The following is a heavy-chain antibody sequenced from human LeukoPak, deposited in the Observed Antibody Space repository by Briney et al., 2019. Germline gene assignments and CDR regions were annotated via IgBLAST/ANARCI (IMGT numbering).Heavy chain of an antibody. CDR1: GFTFSIRW. Sequence: GGSLRLSCAASGFTFSIRWMQCVPQAPGKGLVWVSRINSDGSTTTYADSVKGRFTISRDNANNTLYLQMNSLRAEDTAVYYCARERYRGRYRDEY. CDR2: INSDGSTT. D-gene: IGHD1-26*01. V-gene: IGHV3-74*01. CDR3: ARERYRGRYRDEY. J-gene: IGHJ1*01.